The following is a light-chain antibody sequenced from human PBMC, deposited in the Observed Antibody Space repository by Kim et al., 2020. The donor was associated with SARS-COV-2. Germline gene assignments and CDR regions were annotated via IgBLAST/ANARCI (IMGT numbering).Light chain of an antibody. CDR1: QSISGW. J-gene: IGKJ1*01. CDR2: DAF. V-gene: IGKV1-5*01. Sequence: ASVGDRVTISCRASQSISGWLSWYQQKPGKAPKVLIYDAFNLESGVPSRFSGSGSGTEFTLTISSLQPDDFATYYCQQYDNYPWTFGQGTKVDIK. CDR3: QQYDNYPWT.